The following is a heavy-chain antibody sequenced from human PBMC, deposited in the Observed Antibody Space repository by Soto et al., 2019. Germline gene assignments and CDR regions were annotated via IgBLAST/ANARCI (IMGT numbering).Heavy chain of an antibody. CDR3: ATVGYCISTSCYSGPYYYYGMDV. D-gene: IGHD2-2*02. CDR2: ISAYNGNT. V-gene: IGHV1-18*01. Sequence: QVQLVQSGAEVKKPGASVKVSCKASGYTFTSYGISWVRQAPGQGLEWMGWISAYNGNTNYAQKLQGRVTKTTDTSTSTAYMELRSLRSDDTAVYYCATVGYCISTSCYSGPYYYYGMDVWGQGTTVTVSS. J-gene: IGHJ6*02. CDR1: GYTFTSYG.